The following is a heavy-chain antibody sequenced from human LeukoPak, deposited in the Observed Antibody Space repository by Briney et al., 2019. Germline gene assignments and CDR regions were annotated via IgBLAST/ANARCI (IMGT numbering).Heavy chain of an antibody. Sequence: NPSETLSLTCTVSSGSISTYYWNWIRQPPGKGLEWIGYIHYSGTTNHNPSLKGRVTISVDTSKNQLSLKLTSVTAADTAVYYCVRGIYSGYDRSFDSWGQGTLVTVSS. V-gene: IGHV4-59*01. CDR3: VRGIYSGYDRSFDS. J-gene: IGHJ4*02. D-gene: IGHD5-12*01. CDR1: SGSISTYY. CDR2: IHYSGTT.